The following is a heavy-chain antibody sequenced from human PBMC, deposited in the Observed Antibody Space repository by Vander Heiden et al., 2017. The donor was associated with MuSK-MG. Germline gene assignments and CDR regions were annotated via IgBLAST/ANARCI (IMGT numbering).Heavy chain of an antibody. CDR2: ISYDGSNK. CDR1: GFTFSNYG. CDR3: AKDFNLQDEKYFDILTGYYPDYFDY. J-gene: IGHJ4*02. D-gene: IGHD3-9*01. V-gene: IGHV3-30*18. Sequence: QVQLVESGGGVVQPGRSLRLSCAVSGFTFSNYGIHWVRQAPGKGLEWVAVISYDGSNKYYADSVKGRFTISRDNSKNTLYLQMNSLRAEDTAVYYCAKDFNLQDEKYFDILTGYYPDYFDYWGQGTLVTVSS.